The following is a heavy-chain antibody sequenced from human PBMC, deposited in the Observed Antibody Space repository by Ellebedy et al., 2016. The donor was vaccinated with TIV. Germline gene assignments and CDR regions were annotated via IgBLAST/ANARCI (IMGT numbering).Heavy chain of an antibody. D-gene: IGHD3-10*01. CDR3: ARGSSVALHH. J-gene: IGHJ5*02. V-gene: IGHV4-30-2*01. CDR2: IYLGGST. CDR1: GGSIHSGGYS. Sequence: SETLSLTXVVSGGSIHSGGYSWSWIRQPPGKALEWIGYIYLGGSTYYNLSLKSRVTISMDTSKSQFSLNMTSVTAADTAVYFCARGSSVALHHWGRGTLVTVSS.